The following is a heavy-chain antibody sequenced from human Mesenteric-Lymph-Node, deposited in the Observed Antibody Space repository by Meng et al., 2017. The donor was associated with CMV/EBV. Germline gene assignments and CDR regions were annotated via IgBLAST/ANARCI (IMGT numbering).Heavy chain of an antibody. CDR1: GGPFSSYP. CDR3: ASGGRVTTMVPGVGYY. D-gene: IGHD3-10*01. V-gene: IGHV1-69*01. Sequence: GGPFSSYPLSWVRQAPAQGLEWMGGLIPIFATANYAQQFHGRVTITADESTSTAYLELRSLTSDDTAIHYCASGGRVTTMVPGVGYYWGQGTLVTVSS. J-gene: IGHJ4*02. CDR2: LIPIFATA.